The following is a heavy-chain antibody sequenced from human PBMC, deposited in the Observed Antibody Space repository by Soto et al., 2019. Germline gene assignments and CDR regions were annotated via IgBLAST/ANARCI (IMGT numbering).Heavy chain of an antibody. J-gene: IGHJ4*02. CDR3: AKDEGSSSYDAPKFDY. CDR1: GFTFSSYA. Sequence: GGSLRLSCAASGFTFSSYAMSWVRQAPGKGLEWVSAISSSGGSTYYADSVKGRFTISRDNSKNTLYLQMNSLRAEDTAVYYCAKDEGSSSYDAPKFDYWGQGTLVTASP. CDR2: ISSSGGST. D-gene: IGHD6-6*01. V-gene: IGHV3-23*01.